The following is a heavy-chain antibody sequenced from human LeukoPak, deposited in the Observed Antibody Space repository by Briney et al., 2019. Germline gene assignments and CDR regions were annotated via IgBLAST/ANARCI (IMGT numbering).Heavy chain of an antibody. D-gene: IGHD7-27*01. CDR3: AREGNWGDAFDI. J-gene: IGHJ3*02. Sequence: PSETLSLTCTVSGGSISSYYWSWIRQPPGKGLEWIGYIYYSGSTNYNPSLKSRVTISVDTSKNQFSLKLSSVTAADTAVYYCAREGNWGDAFDIWGQGTMVTVSS. CDR2: IYYSGST. V-gene: IGHV4-59*01. CDR1: GGSISSYY.